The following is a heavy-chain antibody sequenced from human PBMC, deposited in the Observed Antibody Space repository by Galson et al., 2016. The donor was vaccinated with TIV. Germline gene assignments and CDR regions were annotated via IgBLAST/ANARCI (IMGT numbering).Heavy chain of an antibody. Sequence: SLRLSCAASGFTFSSYAMSWVRQAPGKGLEWVSALSGRGGSTYYADSVKGRFIISRDNSKSTLFLQMNSLRAEDTAVYYCVKLELIGIAAVGEEYYFHYGDQGTLVTVSS. CDR2: LSGRGGST. D-gene: IGHD3-10*01. J-gene: IGHJ4*02. CDR1: GFTFSSYA. V-gene: IGHV3-23*01. CDR3: VKLELIGIAAVGEEYYFHY.